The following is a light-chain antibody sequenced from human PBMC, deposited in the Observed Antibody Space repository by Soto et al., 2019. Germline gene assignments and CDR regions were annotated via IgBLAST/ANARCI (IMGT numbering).Light chain of an antibody. V-gene: IGKV3-11*01. CDR2: DAS. CDR1: QSVSSY. Sequence: EIVLTQSPATLSLSPGERATLSCRASQSVSSYLAWYQQKPGQAPRLLIYDASNRATGIPARFSGSGSGTDFTLTISSLEPEDLAAYYCQQRSNWPLTFGGGTKVDIK. CDR3: QQRSNWPLT. J-gene: IGKJ4*01.